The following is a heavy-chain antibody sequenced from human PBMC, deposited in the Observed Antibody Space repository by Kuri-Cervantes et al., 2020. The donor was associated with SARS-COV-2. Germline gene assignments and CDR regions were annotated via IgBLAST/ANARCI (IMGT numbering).Heavy chain of an antibody. D-gene: IGHD3-10*01. CDR2: TYSGGNA. V-gene: IGHV3-53*01. CDR1: GFTVSRNH. CDR3: AGGFAMVRSMDV. Sequence: GESLKISCAVSGFTVSRNHMSWVRQAPGKGLEWVSVTYSGGNAYCADSVKGRFTISTDDSKNTLYLQLNSLRAEDSAVYYCAGGFAMVRSMDVWGQGTTVTVSS. J-gene: IGHJ6*02.